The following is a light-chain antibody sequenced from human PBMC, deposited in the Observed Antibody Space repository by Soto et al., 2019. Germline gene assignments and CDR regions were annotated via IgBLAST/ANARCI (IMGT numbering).Light chain of an antibody. CDR1: QSVSYY. CDR2: DAS. V-gene: IGKV3-11*01. J-gene: IGKJ1*01. Sequence: EIVLTQSPATLSLSPGERATLSCRASQSVSYYLAWYQQKPGQAPRLLIYDASNRATGTPARFSGSGSGTDFTLTISSLEPEDSAIYYCQQRNNWPPWTFGQGTKVEI. CDR3: QQRNNWPPWT.